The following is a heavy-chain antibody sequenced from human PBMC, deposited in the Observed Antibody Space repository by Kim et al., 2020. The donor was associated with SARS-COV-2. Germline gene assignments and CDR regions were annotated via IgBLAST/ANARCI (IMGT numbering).Heavy chain of an antibody. CDR2: ISSSSSYI. Sequence: GGSLRLSCAASGFTFSSYSMNWVRQAPGKGLEWVSSISSSSSYIYYADSVKGRFTISRDNAKNSLYLQMNSLRAEDTAVYYCARVPKEDIVVVVAAPLGGFDPWGQGTLVTVSS. J-gene: IGHJ5*02. CDR3: ARVPKEDIVVVVAAPLGGFDP. D-gene: IGHD2-15*01. V-gene: IGHV3-21*01. CDR1: GFTFSSYS.